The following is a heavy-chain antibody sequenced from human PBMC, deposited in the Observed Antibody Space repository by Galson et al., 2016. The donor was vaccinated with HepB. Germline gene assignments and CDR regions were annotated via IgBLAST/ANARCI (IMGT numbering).Heavy chain of an antibody. J-gene: IGHJ4*02. D-gene: IGHD6-13*01. CDR3: ARYLSRYGSSWFLVPGRNYFDY. V-gene: IGHV4-30-2*01. CDR2: INHSGIT. CDR1: RGSINSGGYS. Sequence: TLSLTCAVSRGSINSGGYSWSWIRQPPGMGLEWIGEINHSGITNYNPSLKSRVTISVDTSKNQFSLKLSSVTAADTALYYCARYLSRYGSSWFLVPGRNYFDYWGQGTLVTVSS.